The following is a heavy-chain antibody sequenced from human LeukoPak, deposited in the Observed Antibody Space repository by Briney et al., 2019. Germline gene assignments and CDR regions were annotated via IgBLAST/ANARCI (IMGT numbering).Heavy chain of an antibody. D-gene: IGHD2-2*01. V-gene: IGHV1-18*01. Sequence: ASVKVSCKASGYTFTSYGISWVRQAPGQGLEWMGWISAYNGNTNYAQKLQGRVTMTTDTSTSTAYMELGSLRSDNTAVYYCARAGLSSTSWYYYYMDVWGKGTTVTVSS. CDR3: ARAGLSSTSWYYYYMDV. CDR1: GYTFTSYG. J-gene: IGHJ6*03. CDR2: ISAYNGNT.